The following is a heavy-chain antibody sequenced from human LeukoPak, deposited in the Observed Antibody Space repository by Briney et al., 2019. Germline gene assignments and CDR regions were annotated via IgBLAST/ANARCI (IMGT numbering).Heavy chain of an antibody. CDR3: ARDNDFYDY. V-gene: IGHV4-4*07. CDR2: IHSSGST. J-gene: IGHJ4*02. CDR1: GGSINTYY. Sequence: PSETLSLTCSVSGGSINTYYWSCIRQPAGKGLEWVGRIHSSGSTHYNPFLKSRVTMSLDTSKNQFSLKLTSVTAADTAVYYCARDNDFYDYCGQGTLVTVSS.